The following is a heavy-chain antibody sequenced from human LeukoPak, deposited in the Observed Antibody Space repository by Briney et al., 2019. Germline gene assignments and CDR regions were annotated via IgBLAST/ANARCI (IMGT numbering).Heavy chain of an antibody. CDR3: AGGSVYGDYEY. CDR1: GGPISSGGYY. Sequence: SETLSLTCTVSGGPISSGGYYWSWIRQHPGKGLEWIGYIYYSGSTYYNPSLESRVTISVDTSKNQFSLKLSSVTAADTAVYYCAGGSVYGDYEYWGQGTLVTVSS. J-gene: IGHJ4*02. CDR2: IYYSGST. D-gene: IGHD4-17*01. V-gene: IGHV4-31*03.